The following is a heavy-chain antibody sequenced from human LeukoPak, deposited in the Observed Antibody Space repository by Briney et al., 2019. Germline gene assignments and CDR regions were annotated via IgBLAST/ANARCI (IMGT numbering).Heavy chain of an antibody. V-gene: IGHV1-2*02. D-gene: IGHD6-19*01. Sequence: ASVKVSCKASGYTFTGHYMHWVRQAPGQGLEWMGWINPKSGGTNYAQKFQGRVTITADKSTSTAYMELSSLRSEDTAVYYCARAVADAFDIWGQGTMVTVSS. CDR2: INPKSGGT. CDR3: ARAVADAFDI. J-gene: IGHJ3*02. CDR1: GYTFTGHY.